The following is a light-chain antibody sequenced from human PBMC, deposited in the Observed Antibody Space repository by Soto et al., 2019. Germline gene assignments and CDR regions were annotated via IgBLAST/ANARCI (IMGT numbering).Light chain of an antibody. CDR1: SSDVGYYNY. CDR3: CSYAGSHSWCV. J-gene: IGLJ1*01. CDR2: DVS. V-gene: IGLV2-11*01. Sequence: QSALTQPRSVSGSPGQSVTISCTGTSSDVGYYNYVSWYQHQQHPGKAPKLMIYDVSKRPSGVPDRFSGSKSGNTASLTISGLQTEDEADYYCCSYAGSHSWCVFGTGTKVTVL.